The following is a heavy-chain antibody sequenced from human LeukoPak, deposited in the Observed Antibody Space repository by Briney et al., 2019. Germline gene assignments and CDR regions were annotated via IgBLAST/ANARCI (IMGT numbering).Heavy chain of an antibody. J-gene: IGHJ5*02. V-gene: IGHV4-38-2*02. D-gene: IGHD2-15*01. Sequence: SETLSLTCTVSGYSISSGYYWGWIRQPPGKGLEWIGSIYHSGSTYYNPSLKSRVTISVDTSKNQFSLKLSSVTAADTAVYYCARFVRSGPTRDWFDPWGQGTLVTVSS. CDR3: ARFVRSGPTRDWFDP. CDR2: IYHSGST. CDR1: GYSISSGYY.